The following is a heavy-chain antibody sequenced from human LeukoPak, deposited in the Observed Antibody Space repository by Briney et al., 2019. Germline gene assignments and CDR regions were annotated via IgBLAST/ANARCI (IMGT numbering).Heavy chain of an antibody. J-gene: IGHJ4*02. V-gene: IGHV4-34*01. D-gene: IGHD1-26*01. Sequence: SETLSLTCAVYGGSFSGYYWSWIRQPPGKGLEWIGEINHSGSTNYNPSLKSRVTISVDTSKNQFSLKLTSVTAADTAVYYCARGDSGSFSQFDCWGQGTLVTVSS. CDR3: ARGDSGSFSQFDC. CDR2: INHSGST. CDR1: GGSFSGYY.